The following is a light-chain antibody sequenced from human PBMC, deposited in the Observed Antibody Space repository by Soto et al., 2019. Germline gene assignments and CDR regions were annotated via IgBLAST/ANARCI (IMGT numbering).Light chain of an antibody. CDR2: DAS. CDR1: QDISNY. V-gene: IGKV1-33*01. Sequence: DIQMTQSPSSLSASVGDRVTITCQASQDISNYLNWYQQKPGKAPKLLIYDASNLETGVPSRFSGSGSGTDFTFTISSLQPEDIATYYCQQYDNLPPVRLTFGGGTKVEIK. CDR3: QQYDNLPPVRLT. J-gene: IGKJ4*01.